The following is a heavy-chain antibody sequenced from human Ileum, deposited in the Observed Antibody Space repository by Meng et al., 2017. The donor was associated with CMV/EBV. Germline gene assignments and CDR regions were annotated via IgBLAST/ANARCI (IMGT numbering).Heavy chain of an antibody. CDR3: TKMSGQWLVDS. CDR1: GGSISSSVDY. J-gene: IGHJ4*02. CDR2: IYNSGNT. D-gene: IGHD6-19*01. Sequence: CLVSGGSISSSVDYWGWIRQPPGKGLEWFGTIYNSGNTFYNPSLKSRVTISVDTSKNQFSLKLSSVTAADTAMYYCTKMSGQWLVDSWGQGTLVTVSS. V-gene: IGHV4-39*07.